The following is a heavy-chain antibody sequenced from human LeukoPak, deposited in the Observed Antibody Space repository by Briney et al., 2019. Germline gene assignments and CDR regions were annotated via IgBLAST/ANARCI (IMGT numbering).Heavy chain of an antibody. V-gene: IGHV4-59*01. CDR2: IYYSGSA. D-gene: IGHD3-3*01. J-gene: IGHJ3*02. CDR1: GGSISGYY. Sequence: SETLSLTCTVSGGSISGYYWNWIRQPPGKGLEWIGFIYYSGSANYNPSLKSRVTISVDTSRNHLSLELNSVTAADTAVYYCARDLSQVGVVTLGASDIWGQGTMVTVSS. CDR3: ARDLSQVGVVTLGASDI.